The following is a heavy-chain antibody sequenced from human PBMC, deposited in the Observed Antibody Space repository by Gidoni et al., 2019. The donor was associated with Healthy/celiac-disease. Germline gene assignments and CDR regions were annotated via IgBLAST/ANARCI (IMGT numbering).Heavy chain of an antibody. CDR1: GFTFSSYD. CDR2: ISGSGGST. CDR3: AKDLIGIAVAGHYYGMDV. D-gene: IGHD6-19*01. J-gene: IGHJ6*02. Sequence: EVQLLESGGGLVQPGGSLRLSCAASGFTFSSYDMSWVRQAPGTGLEWVSAISGSGGSTSYADPVKGRFTISRDNSKNTLYLKMNSLRAEDTAVYYCAKDLIGIAVAGHYYGMDVWGQGTTVTVSS. V-gene: IGHV3-23*01.